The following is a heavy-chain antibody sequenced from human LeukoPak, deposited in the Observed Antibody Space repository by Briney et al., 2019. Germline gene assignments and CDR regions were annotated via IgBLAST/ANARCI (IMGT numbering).Heavy chain of an antibody. Sequence: GGSLRPSCAASGFTFSNYWMHWVRQTPGKGLGWVSRIKSDASVTTYADSVKGRFTISRDNATNTLYLQMNSLRAEDTAVYYCARVTAVAGTSVGVDAWGQGILVTVS. D-gene: IGHD6-19*01. CDR1: GFTFSNYW. CDR2: IKSDASVT. V-gene: IGHV3-74*01. CDR3: ARVTAVAGTSVGVDA. J-gene: IGHJ4*02.